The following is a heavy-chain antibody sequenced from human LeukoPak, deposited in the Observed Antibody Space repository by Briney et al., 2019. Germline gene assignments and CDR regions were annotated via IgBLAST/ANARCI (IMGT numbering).Heavy chain of an antibody. CDR2: IKQDGSEK. CDR3: ARDRPQQWLVRGQRGYYYYMDV. D-gene: IGHD6-19*01. CDR1: GFTFSSNW. V-gene: IGHV3-7*01. Sequence: GGSLRLSCEASGFTFSSNWMNWVRQAPGKGLEWVANIKQDGSEKYYVDSVKGRFTISRDIAKNSLYLQMNSLRAEDTAVYYCARDRPQQWLVRGQRGYYYYMDVWGKGTTVTISS. J-gene: IGHJ6*03.